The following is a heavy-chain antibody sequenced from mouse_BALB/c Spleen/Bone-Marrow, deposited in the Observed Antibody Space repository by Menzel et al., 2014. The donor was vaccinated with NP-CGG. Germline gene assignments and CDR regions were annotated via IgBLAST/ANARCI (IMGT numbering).Heavy chain of an antibody. CDR2: IDPANGNT. CDR1: GFNIKDTY. CDR3: ANYDYGWYFDV. V-gene: IGHV14-3*02. Sequence: VQLKESGAELVKPGASVKLSCTASGFNIKDTYMHWVKQRPEQGLEWIGRIDPANGNTKYDPKFQGKATITADTSSNTAYLRLSSLTSEDTAVYYCANYDYGWYFDVWGAGTTVTVPS. J-gene: IGHJ1*01. D-gene: IGHD2-4*01.